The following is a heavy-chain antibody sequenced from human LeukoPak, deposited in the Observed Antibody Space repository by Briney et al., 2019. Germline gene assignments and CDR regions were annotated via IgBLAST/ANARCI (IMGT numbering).Heavy chain of an antibody. J-gene: IGHJ6*02. D-gene: IGHD6-13*01. V-gene: IGHV5-51*01. CDR3: ARCIAAAGMNYYYYYGMDV. CDR1: GYSFTSYW. Sequence: GESLKISCQGSGYSFTSYWIGWVRQMPGKGLEWMGIIYPGDSDTRYSPSFQGQVTISADKSISTAYLQWSSLKASDTAMYYCARCIAAAGMNYYYYYGMDVWGQGTTVTVSS. CDR2: IYPGDSDT.